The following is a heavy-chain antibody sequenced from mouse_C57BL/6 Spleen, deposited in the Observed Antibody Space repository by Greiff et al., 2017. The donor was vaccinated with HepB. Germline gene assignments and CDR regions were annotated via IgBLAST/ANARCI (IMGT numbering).Heavy chain of an antibody. D-gene: IGHD2-5*01. V-gene: IGHV1-18*01. Sequence: VHVKQSGPELVKPGASVKIPCKASGYTFTDYNMDWVKQSHGKSLEWIGDINPNNGGTIYNQKFKGKATLTVDKSSSTAYMELRSLTSEDTAVYYCARKNYSNSRYFDVWGTGTTVTVSS. CDR2: INPNNGGT. J-gene: IGHJ1*03. CDR1: GYTFTDYN. CDR3: ARKNYSNSRYFDV.